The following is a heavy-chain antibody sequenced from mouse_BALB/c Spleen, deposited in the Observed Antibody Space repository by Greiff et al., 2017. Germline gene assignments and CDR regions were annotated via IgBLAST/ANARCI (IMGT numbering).Heavy chain of an antibody. CDR1: GYTFTSYW. V-gene: IGHV1-87*01. CDR2: IYPGDGDT. J-gene: IGHJ4*01. CDR3: ARSDNSYAMDY. Sequence: VQLQESGAELARPGASVKLSCKASGYTFTSYWMQWVKQRPGQGLEWIGAIYPGDGDTRYTQKFKGKATLTADKSSSTAYMQLSSLASEDSAVYYCARSDNSYAMDYWGQGTSVTVSS. D-gene: IGHD3-2*01.